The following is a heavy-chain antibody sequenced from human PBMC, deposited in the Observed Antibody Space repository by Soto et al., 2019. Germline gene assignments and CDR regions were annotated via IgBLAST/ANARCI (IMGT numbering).Heavy chain of an antibody. CDR1: GFSLSTSGVG. D-gene: IGHD3-16*02. CDR3: AHIMITFGGVIRKDAFDI. V-gene: IGHV2-5*02. J-gene: IGHJ3*02. CDR2: IYWDDDK. Sequence: QITLKESGPTLVKPTQTLTLTCTFSGFSLSTSGVGVGWIRQPPGKALEWLALIYWDDDKRYSPSLKSSLTITKDXXKXQXGLTLTNMDPVDTATYYCAHIMITFGGVIRKDAFDIWGQGTMVTVSS.